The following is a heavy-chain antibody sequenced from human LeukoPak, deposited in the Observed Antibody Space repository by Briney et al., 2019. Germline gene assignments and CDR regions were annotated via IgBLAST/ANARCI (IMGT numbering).Heavy chain of an antibody. Sequence: ASVKVSCKXSGYTFTDYYIHWVRQAPGQGLEWMGWINPNGGGSSYAQNFQGRVTMTRDTSISTAYMELSRLRSDDTAVYYCARTYCTNGVCFNWFDPWGQGTLVTVSS. CDR2: INPNGGGS. D-gene: IGHD2-8*01. CDR1: GYTFTDYY. J-gene: IGHJ5*02. CDR3: ARTYCTNGVCFNWFDP. V-gene: IGHV1-2*02.